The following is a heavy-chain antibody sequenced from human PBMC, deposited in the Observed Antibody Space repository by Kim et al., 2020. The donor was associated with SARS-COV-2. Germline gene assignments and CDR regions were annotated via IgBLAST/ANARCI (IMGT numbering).Heavy chain of an antibody. J-gene: IGHJ4*02. Sequence: TTDYATSVKGRFTISIDDSEDTLYLQMNSLKTEDTAVYYCARFGYRYSVDDWGQGTLVTVSS. D-gene: IGHD5-18*01. CDR3: ARFGYRYSVDD. CDR2: TT. V-gene: IGHV3-15*01.